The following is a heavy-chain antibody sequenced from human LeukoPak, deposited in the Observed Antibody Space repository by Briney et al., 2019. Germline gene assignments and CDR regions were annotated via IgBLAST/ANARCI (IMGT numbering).Heavy chain of an antibody. D-gene: IGHD5-18*01. CDR3: ARDSSQLELWYPDTHYYYMDV. CDR2: ISYDGSNK. Sequence: GGSLRLSCAASGFTFSSYEMNWVRQAPGKGLEWVAVISYDGSNKYYADSVKGRFTISRDNSKNTLYLQMNSLRAEDTAVYYCARDSSQLELWYPDTHYYYMDVWGKGTTVTVSS. CDR1: GFTFSSYE. V-gene: IGHV3-30*03. J-gene: IGHJ6*03.